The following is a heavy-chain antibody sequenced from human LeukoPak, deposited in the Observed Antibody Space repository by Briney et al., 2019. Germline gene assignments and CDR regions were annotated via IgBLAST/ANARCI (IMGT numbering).Heavy chain of an antibody. CDR2: IYYSGST. J-gene: IGHJ5*02. CDR3: ARGLAAAANNWFDP. V-gene: IGHV4-39*07. CDR1: GGSISSSSYY. Sequence: SETLSLTCTVSGGSISSSSYYWGWIRQPPGKGLEWIGSIYYSGSTYYNPSLKSRVTISVDTSKNQFSLKLSSVTAADTAVYYCARGLAAAANNWFDPWGQGTLVTVSS. D-gene: IGHD6-13*01.